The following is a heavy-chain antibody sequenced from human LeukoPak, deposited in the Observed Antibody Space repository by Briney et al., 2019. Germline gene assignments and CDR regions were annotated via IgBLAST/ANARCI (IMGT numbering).Heavy chain of an antibody. V-gene: IGHV3-53*01. CDR3: ARDSDQGLGP. Sequence: PGGSLRLSCVASGFTVSGNYMSWVRQAPGKGLEWVSIIYSGGSTYYADSVKGRFAISRDNSKNTLYLQMTSLRAEDTALYYCARDSDQGLGPWGQGTLVTVSS. CDR2: IYSGGST. D-gene: IGHD6-19*01. CDR1: GFTVSGNY. J-gene: IGHJ5*02.